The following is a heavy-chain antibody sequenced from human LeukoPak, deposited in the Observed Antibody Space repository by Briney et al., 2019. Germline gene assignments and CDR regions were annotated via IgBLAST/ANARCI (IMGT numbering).Heavy chain of an antibody. CDR1: GYSFTSYW. Sequence: GESLKISCKGSGYSFTSYWIGWVRQMPGKGLVWMGIIYPGDSDTRDSPSFQGQVTISADKSISTAYLQWSSLKASDTAMYYCARRLTYDSSGYYRPSKSFDYWGQGTLVTVSS. J-gene: IGHJ4*02. D-gene: IGHD3-22*01. CDR3: ARRLTYDSSGYYRPSKSFDY. CDR2: IYPGDSDT. V-gene: IGHV5-51*01.